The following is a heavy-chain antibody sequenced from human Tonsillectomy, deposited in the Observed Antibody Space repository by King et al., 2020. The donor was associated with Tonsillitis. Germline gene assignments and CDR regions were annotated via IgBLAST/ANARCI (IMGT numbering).Heavy chain of an antibody. CDR1: GFTFSSYG. J-gene: IGHJ5*02. CDR3: ARGGGDNWFDP. Sequence: VQLVESGGGVVQPGRSLRLSCAASGFTFSSYGMHWVRQAPGKGLEWVAVIWYDGSNKYYADSVKGRFTISRDNSKNTLYLQMNSLRAEDTAVYYCARGGGDNWFDPWGQGTLVTVSS. CDR2: IWYDGSNK. D-gene: IGHD3-10*01. V-gene: IGHV3-33*01.